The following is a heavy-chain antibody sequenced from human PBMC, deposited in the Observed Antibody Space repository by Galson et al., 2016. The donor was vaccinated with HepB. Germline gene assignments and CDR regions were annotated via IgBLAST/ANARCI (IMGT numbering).Heavy chain of an antibody. CDR2: ISISGSTV. CDR3: AREADFYDSTGYFPPFAY. J-gene: IGHJ4*02. D-gene: IGHD3-22*01. Sequence: SLRLSCAGSGFTFSRYHMNWVRQAPGKGLEWLADISISGSTVYYADSVKGRFTISRDNDKNSVYLQMDSLRDEDTAVYYCAREADFYDSTGYFPPFAYWGQGILVTVSS. V-gene: IGHV3-48*03. CDR1: GFTFSRYH.